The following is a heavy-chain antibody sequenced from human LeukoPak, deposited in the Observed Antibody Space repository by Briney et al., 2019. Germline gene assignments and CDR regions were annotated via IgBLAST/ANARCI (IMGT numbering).Heavy chain of an antibody. CDR2: INSDGSST. Sequence: PGGSLRLSCAASGFTFSSYWMHWVRQAPGKGLVWVSRINSDGSSTSYADSVKGRFTISRDNSKNTLYLQMNSLRAEDTAVYYCAKEGDGDPRMDVWGQGTTVTVSS. CDR1: GFTFSSYW. J-gene: IGHJ6*02. D-gene: IGHD4-17*01. V-gene: IGHV3-74*01. CDR3: AKEGDGDPRMDV.